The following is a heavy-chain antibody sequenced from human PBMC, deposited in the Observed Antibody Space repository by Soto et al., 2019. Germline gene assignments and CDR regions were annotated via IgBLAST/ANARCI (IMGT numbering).Heavy chain of an antibody. CDR1: GGTFSSYT. J-gene: IGHJ3*02. Sequence: SVKVSCKASGGTFSSYTISWVRQAPGQGLEWMGRIIPILGIANYAQKFQGRVTITADKSTSTAYMELSSLRSEDTAVYYCARAHCSNGICYAFYIWGPGTKVTVSS. V-gene: IGHV1-69*02. D-gene: IGHD2-8*01. CDR3: ARAHCSNGICYAFYI. CDR2: IIPILGIA.